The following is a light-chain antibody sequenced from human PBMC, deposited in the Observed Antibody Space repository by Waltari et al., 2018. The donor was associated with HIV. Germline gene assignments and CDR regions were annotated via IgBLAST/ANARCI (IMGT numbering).Light chain of an antibody. CDR3: SAYTTDNTLV. CDR2: DVT. Sequence: QSALTQPASVSGSPGQSITISCSGTRSDVGNSDSVSWYQQHPGKAPRLMIYDVTNRPSGVSFRFPGSKSDNTASLIISGLQAEDEADYYCSAYTTDNTLVFGTGTRVTVL. V-gene: IGLV2-14*03. J-gene: IGLJ1*01. CDR1: RSDVGNSDS.